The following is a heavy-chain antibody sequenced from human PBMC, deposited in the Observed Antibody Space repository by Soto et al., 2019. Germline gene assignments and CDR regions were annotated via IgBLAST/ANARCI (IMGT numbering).Heavy chain of an antibody. J-gene: IGHJ4*02. CDR2: ISYDGSNK. D-gene: IGHD3-9*01. CDR3: ARDDYDILTGHFDY. V-gene: IGHV3-30-3*01. CDR1: GFTFSSYA. Sequence: PGGSLRLSCAASGFTFSSYAMHWVRQAPGKGLEWVAVISYDGSNKYYADSVKGRFTISRDNSKNTLYLQMNSLRAEDTAVYYCARDDYDILTGHFDYGGQEPLVPVS.